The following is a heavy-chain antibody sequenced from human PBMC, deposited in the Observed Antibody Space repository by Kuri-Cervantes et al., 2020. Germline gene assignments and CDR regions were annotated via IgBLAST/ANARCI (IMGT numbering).Heavy chain of an antibody. CDR3: ARDRYQLLLTPKGAWFDP. Sequence: GESLKISCVTSGITVSSNYMTWVRQAPGRGLEWVSIMYSSGDTFYADSVKGRFTVSRDNSKNTLYLQMNSLRAEDTAVYYCARDRYQLLLTPKGAWFDPWGQGTLVTVSS. J-gene: IGHJ5*02. CDR2: MYSSGDT. CDR1: GITVSSNY. D-gene: IGHD2-2*01. V-gene: IGHV3-66*03.